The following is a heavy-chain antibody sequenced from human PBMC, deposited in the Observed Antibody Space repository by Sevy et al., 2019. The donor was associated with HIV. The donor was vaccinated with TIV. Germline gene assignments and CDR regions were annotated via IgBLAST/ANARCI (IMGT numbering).Heavy chain of an antibody. J-gene: IGHJ1*01. Sequence: ASVKVFCKASGYSFTGYYMHWVRQAPGQGLEWMGWISPISGDTNYAQNYQGRVTMTRDTSINTAYMELSRLRSDDTAVYYCVTNTVVVPAAMGLAECLRHRGQGTLVTVSS. CDR1: GYSFTGYY. CDR3: VTNTVVVPAAMGLAECLRH. V-gene: IGHV1-2*02. D-gene: IGHD2-2*01. CDR2: ISPISGDT.